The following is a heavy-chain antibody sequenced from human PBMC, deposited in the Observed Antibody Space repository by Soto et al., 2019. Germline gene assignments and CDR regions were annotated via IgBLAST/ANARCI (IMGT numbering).Heavy chain of an antibody. CDR3: ASALYCSGGSCSFDP. CDR1: GGSVSSGSYY. CDR2: IYYSGST. D-gene: IGHD2-15*01. Sequence: QVQLQESGPGLVKPSETLSLTCTVSGGSVSSGSYYWSWIRQPPGKGPEWIGYIYYSGSTNYTPSLKSRVTISVDTSKNQFSLKLSSVTAADTAVYYCASALYCSGGSCSFDPWGQGTLVTVSS. J-gene: IGHJ5*02. V-gene: IGHV4-61*01.